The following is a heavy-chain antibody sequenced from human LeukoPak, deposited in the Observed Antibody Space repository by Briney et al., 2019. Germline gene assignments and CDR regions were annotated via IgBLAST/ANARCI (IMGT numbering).Heavy chain of an antibody. J-gene: IGHJ5*02. CDR1: GYTFTGYY. D-gene: IGHD3-10*01. CDR3: ARAYGSGSYKNWFDP. CDR2: MNPNSGNT. V-gene: IGHV1-8*03. Sequence: ASVKVSCKASGYTFTGYYIHWVRQAPGQGLEWMGWMNPNSGNTGYAQKFQGRVTITRNTSISTAYMELSSLRSEDTAVYYCARAYGSGSYKNWFDPWGQGTLVTVSS.